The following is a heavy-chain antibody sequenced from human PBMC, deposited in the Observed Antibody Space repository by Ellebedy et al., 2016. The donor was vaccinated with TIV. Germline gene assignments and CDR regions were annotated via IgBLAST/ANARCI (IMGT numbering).Heavy chain of an antibody. CDR2: ISSSSSYI. D-gene: IGHD3-16*01. J-gene: IGHJ6*02. CDR1: RFTFSSYS. V-gene: IGHV3-21*01. CDR3: ARDGGYYYGMDV. Sequence: GESLKISXAASRFTFSSYSMNWVRQAPGKGLEWVSSISSSSSYIYYADSVKGRFTISRDNAKNSLYLQMNSLRAEDTAVYYCARDGGYYYGMDVWGQGTTVTVSS.